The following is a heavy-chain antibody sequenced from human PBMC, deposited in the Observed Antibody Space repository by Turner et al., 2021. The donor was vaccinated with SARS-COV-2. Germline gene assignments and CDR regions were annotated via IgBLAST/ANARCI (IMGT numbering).Heavy chain of an antibody. J-gene: IGHJ4*02. D-gene: IGHD3-22*01. CDR3: TRDPHYEDESAFGYYFDY. CDR2: ISYDGTNK. CDR1: GFSFNNYA. Sequence: QVQLVESGGGVVKPGRSLRISCATSGFSFNNYAMNWVRPAPGRGLEWVAFISYDGTNKYYADSVRGRFTISRDSSKNRLFLQMNSLRPEDTAVYYCTRDPHYEDESAFGYYFDYWGQGTLVTVSS. V-gene: IGHV3-30*04.